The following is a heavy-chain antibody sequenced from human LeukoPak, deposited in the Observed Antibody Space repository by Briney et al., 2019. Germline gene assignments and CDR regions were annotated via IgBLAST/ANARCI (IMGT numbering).Heavy chain of an antibody. CDR2: IIPIFGTA. V-gene: IGHV1-69*13. CDR3: ARAPLDDYGGYREVALDI. D-gene: IGHD4-17*01. J-gene: IGHJ3*02. Sequence: GASVKVSCKASGGTFSSYAISWVRQAPGQGLEWMGGIIPIFGTANYAQKFQGRVTITADESTSTAYMELSSLRSEDTAVYYCARAPLDDYGGYREVALDIWGQGTMVTVSS. CDR1: GGTFSSYA.